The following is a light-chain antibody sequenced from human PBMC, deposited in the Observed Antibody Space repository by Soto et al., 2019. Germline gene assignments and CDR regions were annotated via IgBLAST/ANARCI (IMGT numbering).Light chain of an antibody. CDR1: QSISGW. CDR3: QQYNTYSQT. Sequence: DIQMTQSPPTLSASVGDRVTITCRASQSISGWLAWYQQKPGKAPKLLIYDASNLEGGVPSRFSGTGSGTEFTLIISSLQPEDFATYYCQQYNTYSQTFGQGTKVDIK. J-gene: IGKJ1*01. V-gene: IGKV1-5*01. CDR2: DAS.